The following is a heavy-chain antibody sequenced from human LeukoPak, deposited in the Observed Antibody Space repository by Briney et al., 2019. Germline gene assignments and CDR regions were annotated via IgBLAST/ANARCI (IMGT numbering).Heavy chain of an antibody. CDR3: AREEYATPPDY. J-gene: IGHJ4*02. V-gene: IGHV3-23*01. CDR1: GFTFSSYT. Sequence: GGSLRLSCAASGFTFSSYTMSWVRQAPGKGLEWVSAISGGDGNTYYADSVKGRFTISRDNAKNSLYLQMNSLRAEDTAVYYCAREEYATPPDYWGQGTLVTVSS. CDR2: ISGGDGNT. D-gene: IGHD5-12*01.